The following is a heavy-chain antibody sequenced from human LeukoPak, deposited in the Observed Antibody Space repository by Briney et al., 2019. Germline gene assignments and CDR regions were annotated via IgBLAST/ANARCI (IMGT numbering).Heavy chain of an antibody. Sequence: SETLSLTCTVSGGSISSSSYYWGWIRQPPGKGLEWIGGIYYSGSTYYNPSLKSRVTISVDTSKNQFSLKLSSVTAADTAVYYCARQGGVRGVSLLDYWGQGTLVTVSS. CDR3: ARQGGVRGVSLLDY. V-gene: IGHV4-39*01. CDR1: GGSISSSSYY. CDR2: IYYSGST. J-gene: IGHJ4*02. D-gene: IGHD3-10*01.